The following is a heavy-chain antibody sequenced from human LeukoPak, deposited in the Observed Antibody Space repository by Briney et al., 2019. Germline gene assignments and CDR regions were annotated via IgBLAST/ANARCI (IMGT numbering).Heavy chain of an antibody. CDR3: ARGPQAIPIMDV. Sequence: GGSLRLSCAASGFTFSSYAMHWVRQAPGKGLEWVAVISYDGSNKYYADSVKGRFTISRDNSKNTLYLQTNSLRAEDTAVYYCARGPQAIPIMDVWGQGTTVTVSS. D-gene: IGHD2-21*01. CDR1: GFTFSSYA. CDR2: ISYDGSNK. V-gene: IGHV3-30*04. J-gene: IGHJ6*02.